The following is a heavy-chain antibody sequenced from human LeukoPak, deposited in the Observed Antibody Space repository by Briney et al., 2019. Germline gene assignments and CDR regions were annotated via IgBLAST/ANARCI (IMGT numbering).Heavy chain of an antibody. CDR1: GFTLSSHS. J-gene: IGHJ4*02. V-gene: IGHV3-53*01. CDR2: IANDGRT. D-gene: IGHD6-19*01. CDR3: ARDDTSGGYYEFGY. Sequence: PGGSLRLSCAASGFTLSSHSMNWVRQAPGKGLECVSVIANDGRTYYANSVKGRFTISRDISKNMVYLQMNSLRADDTAVYYCARDDTSGGYYEFGYWGQGTLVTVSS.